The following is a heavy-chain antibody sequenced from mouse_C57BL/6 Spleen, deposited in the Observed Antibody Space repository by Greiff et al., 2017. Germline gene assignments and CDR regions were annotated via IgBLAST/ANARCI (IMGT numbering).Heavy chain of an antibody. CDR2: IYPRDGST. D-gene: IGHD1-1*01. Sequence: QVQLKESDAELVQPVASVPISCTVSGYPFTDHTIHCMKQRPEQGLEWIGYIYPRDGSTKYNEKFKGKATLTADKSSSTAYMQLNSLTSEDSAVYFCAREGYYGRGDYWGQGTTLTVSS. V-gene: IGHV1-78*01. J-gene: IGHJ2*01. CDR3: AREGYYGRGDY. CDR1: GYPFTDHT.